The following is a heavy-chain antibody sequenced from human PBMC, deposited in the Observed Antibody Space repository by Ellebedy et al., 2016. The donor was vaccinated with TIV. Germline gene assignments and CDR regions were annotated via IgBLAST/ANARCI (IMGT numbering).Heavy chain of an antibody. CDR3: ARGTPDGGDWFDP. CDR1: GFTFSDYS. CDR2: ISGSGGTA. V-gene: IGHV3-11*01. J-gene: IGHJ5*02. Sequence: GGSLRLSXAASGFTFSDYSMTWVRQAPGKGLEWVSGISGSGGTAYYADSVKGRFTISRDNARNSVYLQMNGLRAEDSAVYYCARGTPDGGDWFDPWGQGTLVTVSS. D-gene: IGHD4-23*01.